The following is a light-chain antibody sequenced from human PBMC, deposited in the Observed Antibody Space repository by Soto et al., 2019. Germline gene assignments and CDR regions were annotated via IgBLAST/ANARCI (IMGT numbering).Light chain of an antibody. CDR1: QSVSSN. V-gene: IGKV3-15*01. Sequence: EIVMTQSPATLSVSPGERATLSCRASQSVSSNLAWYQQKPGQAPKLLIYGASTRATGIPARFSGRGSGTEFTLTISSLQSEDFAVYYCQQYNKWPLTFGGGTKVEIK. J-gene: IGKJ4*01. CDR2: GAS. CDR3: QQYNKWPLT.